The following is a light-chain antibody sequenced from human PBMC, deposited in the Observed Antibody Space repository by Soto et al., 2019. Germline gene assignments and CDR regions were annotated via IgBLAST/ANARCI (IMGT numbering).Light chain of an antibody. J-gene: IGLJ1*01. CDR2: DVS. CDR3: SSSTRSSTRLNV. V-gene: IGLV2-14*01. Sequence: QSALTQPASVSGSPGQSITISCTGTSSDVGGYNYVSWYQQHPGKAPKLMIYDVSNRPSGVSNRFSGSKSGNTASLTISGLQAEDEADYYCSSSTRSSTRLNVFGTGTKLTVL. CDR1: SSDVGGYNY.